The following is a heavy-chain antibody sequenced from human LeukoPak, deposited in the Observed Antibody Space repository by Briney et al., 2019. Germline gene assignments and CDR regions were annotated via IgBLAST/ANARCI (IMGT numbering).Heavy chain of an antibody. CDR3: ARGPSLEMATSPFDY. CDR1: GGSISSYY. J-gene: IGHJ4*02. V-gene: IGHV4-59*01. Sequence: SETLSLTCTVSGGSISSYYWSWIRQPPGKGLEWIGYIYYSGSTNYNPSLKSRVTISVDTSKNQFSLKLSSVTAADTAVYYCARGPSLEMATSPFDYWGQGTLVTVSS. CDR2: IYYSGST. D-gene: IGHD5-24*01.